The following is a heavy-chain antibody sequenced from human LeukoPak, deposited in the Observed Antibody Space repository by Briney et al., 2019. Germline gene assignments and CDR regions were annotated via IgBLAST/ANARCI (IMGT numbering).Heavy chain of an antibody. D-gene: IGHD5-12*01. CDR2: IYYSGST. CDR1: GDSISSDAYY. V-gene: IGHV4-30-4*01. J-gene: IGHJ3*02. CDR3: ARTLDSGYAPHGAFDI. Sequence: SQTLSLTCTVSGDSISSDAYYWSWIRQPPGKGLEWIGYIYYSGSTYYNPSLKSRVTISVDTSKNQFSLKLSSVTAADTAVYYCARTLDSGYAPHGAFDIWGQGTMVTVSS.